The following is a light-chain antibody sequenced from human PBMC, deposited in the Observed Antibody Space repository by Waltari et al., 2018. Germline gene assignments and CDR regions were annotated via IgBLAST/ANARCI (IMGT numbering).Light chain of an antibody. Sequence: QSALTQPASVSGSPGQSITISCPGTSSDVGKAPKLIIYEVTKRPSGPSTRFSGSKSGNTASLTLSGLQAEDEADYFCCSYAGVSTWVFGGGTKLTVL. CDR3: CSYAGVSTWV. V-gene: IGLV2-23*02. CDR2: EVT. CDR1: SSDVG. J-gene: IGLJ3*02.